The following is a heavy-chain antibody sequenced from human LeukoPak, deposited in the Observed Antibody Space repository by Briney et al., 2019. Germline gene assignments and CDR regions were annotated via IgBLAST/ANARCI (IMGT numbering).Heavy chain of an antibody. V-gene: IGHV4-4*07. Sequence: NTSETLSLTCTVSGGSISSYYWSWIRQPAGKGLEWIGRIYTSGSTNYNPSLKSRVTMSVDTSKNQFSLKLSSVTAADTAVYYCASSYCSGGSCDAVYWGQGTLVTVSS. J-gene: IGHJ4*02. D-gene: IGHD2-15*01. CDR3: ASSYCSGGSCDAVY. CDR1: GGSISSYY. CDR2: IYTSGST.